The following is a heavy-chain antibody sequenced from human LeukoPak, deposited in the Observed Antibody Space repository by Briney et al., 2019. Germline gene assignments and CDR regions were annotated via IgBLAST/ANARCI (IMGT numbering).Heavy chain of an antibody. Sequence: SETLSLTCTASGGTISSYCWSWLRQLPGKGLEWLGFIYYGGSTHYKSFLKSLVTISVDTSKNQFSLRLTSVTAADTAVYYCARHSGSSPHYLDYWGQGTLVTVSS. V-gene: IGHV4-59*08. D-gene: IGHD1-26*01. J-gene: IGHJ4*02. CDR1: GGTISSYC. CDR3: ARHSGSSPHYLDY. CDR2: IYYGGST.